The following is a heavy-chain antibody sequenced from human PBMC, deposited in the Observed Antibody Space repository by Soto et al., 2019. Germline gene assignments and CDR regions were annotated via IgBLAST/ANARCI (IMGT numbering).Heavy chain of an antibody. CDR2: IIPIFGTA. CDR1: GGTFSSYF. J-gene: IGHJ4*02. D-gene: IGHD1-26*01. Sequence: QVQLVQSGAEVKKPGSSVKVSSKASGGTFSSYFINWVRQAPGQGLEWMGEIIPIFGTANYAQKFQGRVTITADESTSTAYMELSSLRSEDTAVYYCARDGGRHSGGIDYWGQGTLVTVSS. V-gene: IGHV1-69*01. CDR3: ARDGGRHSGGIDY.